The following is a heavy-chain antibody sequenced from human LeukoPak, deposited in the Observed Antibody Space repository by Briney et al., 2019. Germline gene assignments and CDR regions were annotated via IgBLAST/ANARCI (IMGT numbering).Heavy chain of an antibody. CDR2: INHSGST. V-gene: IGHV4-34*01. D-gene: IGHD2-2*02. CDR1: GGSFSGYY. J-gene: IGHJ4*02. Sequence: SETLSLTCAVYGGSFSGYYWSWIRQPPGKGLEWIGEINHSGSTNYNPSLKSRVTISVDTSENQFSLKLSSVTAADTAVYYCASPHNCSSTSCYRGANYWGQGTLVTVSS. CDR3: ASPHNCSSTSCYRGANY.